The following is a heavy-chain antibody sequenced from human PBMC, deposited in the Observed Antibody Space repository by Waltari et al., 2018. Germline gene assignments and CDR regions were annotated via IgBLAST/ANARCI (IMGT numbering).Heavy chain of an antibody. CDR1: GFSFRNYG. J-gene: IGHJ6*02. CDR3: VKWDYSGSGFSHFYPMDV. CDR2: ISYDGSNE. V-gene: IGHV3-30*18. D-gene: IGHD3-10*01. Sequence: QVPLVESGGGMVQPGRSLRLPCVASGFSFRNYGMPWVRQAPGKGLEWVAFISYDGSNEYYRDSVKGRFTISRDNSKNRLSLQMNSLTPEDTAVYHCVKWDYSGSGFSHFYPMDVWGQGTTVTVS.